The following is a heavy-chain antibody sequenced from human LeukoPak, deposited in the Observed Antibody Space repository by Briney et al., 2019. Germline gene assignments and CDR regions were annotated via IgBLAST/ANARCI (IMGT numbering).Heavy chain of an antibody. CDR1: GFTFSSYG. Sequence: GGSPRLSCAASGFTFSSYGMHWVRQAPGKGLEWVAFIRYDGSNKYYADSVKGRFTISRDNSKNTLYLQMNSLRAEDTAVYYCAKDHLYYFDYWGQGTLVTVSS. J-gene: IGHJ4*02. V-gene: IGHV3-30*02. CDR2: IRYDGSNK. CDR3: AKDHLYYFDY.